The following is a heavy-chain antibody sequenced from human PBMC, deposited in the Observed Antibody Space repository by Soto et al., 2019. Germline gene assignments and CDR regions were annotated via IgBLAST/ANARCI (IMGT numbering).Heavy chain of an antibody. CDR1: GGSISSTDFY. CDR2: MYYSGST. CDR3: AVVDSTGNWFDP. Sequence: PSETLSLTCTVTGGSISSTDFYWVWLRQTPGKGLEFIGSMYYSGSTYYNPSLKSRLTISVDTSKNQFTLKLISVTAADTAVYYCAVVDSTGNWFDPWGEGALVTVSS. J-gene: IGHJ5*02. V-gene: IGHV4-39*01. D-gene: IGHD6-25*01.